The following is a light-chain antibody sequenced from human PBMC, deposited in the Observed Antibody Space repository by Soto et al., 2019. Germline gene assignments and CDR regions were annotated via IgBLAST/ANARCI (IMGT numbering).Light chain of an antibody. CDR3: QQYGTSPSIT. V-gene: IGKV3-20*01. CDR1: QSVHSNY. Sequence: IVLTQSAGTLSLSPGERATLSCSASQSVHSNYLGWYQQKPGQAPRLLIYGASSRATGIPDRFSGSGSGTDFTLTISRLEPEDFAVYYCQQYGTSPSITFGQGTRLENK. J-gene: IGKJ5*01. CDR2: GAS.